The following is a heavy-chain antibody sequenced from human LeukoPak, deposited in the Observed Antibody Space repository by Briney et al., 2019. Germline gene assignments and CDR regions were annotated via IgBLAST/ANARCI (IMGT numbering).Heavy chain of an antibody. V-gene: IGHV4-4*07. CDR2: IYTSGST. J-gene: IGHJ4*02. CDR3: ARDGDSGSYIDY. CDR1: GGSISSYY. D-gene: IGHD1-26*01. Sequence: SETLSLTCTASGGSISSYYWSWIRQPAGKGLEWIGRIYTSGSTNYNPSLKSRVTMSVDTSKNQFSLKLSSVTAADTAVYYCARDGDSGSYIDYWGQGTLVTVSS.